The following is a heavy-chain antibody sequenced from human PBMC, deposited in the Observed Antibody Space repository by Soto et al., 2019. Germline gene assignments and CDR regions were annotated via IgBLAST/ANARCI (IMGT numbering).Heavy chain of an antibody. V-gene: IGHV3-30*03. CDR2: IAFDGSQE. CDR1: GFSFNTSG. J-gene: IGHJ6*02. Sequence: QVQLVESGGGVVQPGRALRLSCAASGFSFNTSGMHWVRQAPGKGLEWVAVIAFDGSQEFYGDSVRGRFTISRDNSKNTVFLQMKSLTPEDTAVYYCATKVRVTNYRYYGMDVWGQGTTVTVSS. CDR3: ATKVRVTNYRYYGMDV. D-gene: IGHD2-21*02.